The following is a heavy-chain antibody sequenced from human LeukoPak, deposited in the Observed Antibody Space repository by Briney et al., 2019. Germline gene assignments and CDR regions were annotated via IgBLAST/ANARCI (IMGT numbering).Heavy chain of an antibody. CDR1: GFTFRSYA. Sequence: PGGSLRLSCAASGFTFRSYAMSRVRQAPGKGLEWVGYISSKAFGATPQYAPSVRGRFTISRDDSKSIAHLQMNSLKTEDTAVYYCTRNTVTVHFDYWGQGTPVTVSS. D-gene: IGHD4-17*01. CDR2: ISSKAFGATP. V-gene: IGHV3-49*04. J-gene: IGHJ4*02. CDR3: TRNTVTVHFDY.